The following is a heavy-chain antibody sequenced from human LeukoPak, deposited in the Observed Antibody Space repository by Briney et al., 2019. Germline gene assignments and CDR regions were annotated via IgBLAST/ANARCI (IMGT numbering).Heavy chain of an antibody. J-gene: IGHJ6*03. D-gene: IGHD3-3*01. Sequence: SETLSLTCTVSSGSISSSSYYWGWIRQPPGKGLEWIGSIYYSGSTYYNPSLKSRVTISVDTSKNQFSLKLSSVTAADTAVYYCARQLGNYDFWSGYYTGSHMDVWGKGTTVTVSS. CDR2: IYYSGST. CDR3: ARQLGNYDFWSGYYTGSHMDV. CDR1: SGSISSSSYY. V-gene: IGHV4-39*01.